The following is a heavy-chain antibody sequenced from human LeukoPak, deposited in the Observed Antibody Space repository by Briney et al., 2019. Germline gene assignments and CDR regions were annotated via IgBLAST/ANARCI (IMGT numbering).Heavy chain of an antibody. CDR1: GGSIRSYY. CDR3: ARVVQSTDSSGFYLPEYFQH. Sequence: PSETLSLTCTVSGGSIRSYYWSWIRQPAGKGLEWIGRIYTSGSTNYNPSLKSRVTISVDTSKNQFSLKLRSVTAADTAVYYCARVVQSTDSSGFYLPEYFQHWGQGTLVTVSS. V-gene: IGHV4-4*07. CDR2: IYTSGST. D-gene: IGHD3-22*01. J-gene: IGHJ1*01.